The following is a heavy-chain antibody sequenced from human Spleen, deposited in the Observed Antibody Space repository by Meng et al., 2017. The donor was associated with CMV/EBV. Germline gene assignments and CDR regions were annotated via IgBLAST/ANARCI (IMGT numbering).Heavy chain of an antibody. CDR3: TTSITIFGVVIIPDY. CDR1: GFTFSNAW. V-gene: IGHV3-15*01. J-gene: IGHJ4*02. Sequence: GGSLRLSCAASGFTFSNAWMSWVRQAPGKGLEWVGRIKSKTDGGTTDYAAPVKGRFTISRDDSKNTPYLQTNSLKTEDTAVYYCTTSITIFGVVIIPDYWGQGTLVTVSS. D-gene: IGHD3-3*01. CDR2: IKSKTDGGTT.